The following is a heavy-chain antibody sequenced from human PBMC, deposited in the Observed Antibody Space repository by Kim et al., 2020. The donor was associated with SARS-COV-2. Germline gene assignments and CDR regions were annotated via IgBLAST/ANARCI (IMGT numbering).Heavy chain of an antibody. CDR2: ISYDGSNK. CDR1: GFTFSSYG. CDR3: AKDDFWYSSSWTATDY. D-gene: IGHD6-13*01. Sequence: GGSLRLSCAASGFTFSSYGMHWVRQAPGKGLEWVAVISYDGSNKYYADSVKGRFTISRDNSKNMLYLQMNSLRAEDTAVYYCAKDDFWYSSSWTATDYWGQGTLVTVSS. J-gene: IGHJ4*02. V-gene: IGHV3-30*18.